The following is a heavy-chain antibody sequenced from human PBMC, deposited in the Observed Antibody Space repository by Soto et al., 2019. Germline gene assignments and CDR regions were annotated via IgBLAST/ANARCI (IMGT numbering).Heavy chain of an antibody. Sequence: QVQLVQSGAEVKKPGASVKVSCKASGYTFTSYGISWVRQAPGQGLEWMGWISAYNGNTNYAQKLQGRVTMTTDTSTSAAYMEQRGLRSDDTAVYYCAGDKGDGSGSYYGYWGQGTLVTVSS. CDR3: AGDKGDGSGSYYGY. J-gene: IGHJ4*02. CDR2: ISAYNGNT. V-gene: IGHV1-18*01. D-gene: IGHD3-10*01. CDR1: GYTFTSYG.